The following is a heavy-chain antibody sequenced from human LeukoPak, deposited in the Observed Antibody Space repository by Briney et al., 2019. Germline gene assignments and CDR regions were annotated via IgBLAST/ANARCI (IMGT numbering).Heavy chain of an antibody. Sequence: PGGSLRLSCAASGFTFSSYWMSWVRQAPGKGLEWVANIKQDGSEKYYVDSVKGRFTISRDNAKNSLYLQMNSLRAEDTAVYYCAGSLVVVAARFIDYWGQGTLVTVSS. CDR3: AGSLVVVAARFIDY. D-gene: IGHD2-15*01. V-gene: IGHV3-7*01. J-gene: IGHJ4*02. CDR2: IKQDGSEK. CDR1: GFTFSSYW.